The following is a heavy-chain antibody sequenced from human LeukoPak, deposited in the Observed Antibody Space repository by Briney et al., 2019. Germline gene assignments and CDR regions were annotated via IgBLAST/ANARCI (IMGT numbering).Heavy chain of an antibody. Sequence: GESLKISCKGSGYSFTTYWIGWVRQMPGKGLEWMGIIYPGDSDTRYSPSFQGQVTISVDKSINTAYVQWSSLKASDTAMYYCARRVVNNRNWYFNLWGRGTLVTVSS. J-gene: IGHJ2*01. V-gene: IGHV5-51*01. CDR1: GYSFTTYW. D-gene: IGHD4-23*01. CDR3: ARRVVNNRNWYFNL. CDR2: IYPGDSDT.